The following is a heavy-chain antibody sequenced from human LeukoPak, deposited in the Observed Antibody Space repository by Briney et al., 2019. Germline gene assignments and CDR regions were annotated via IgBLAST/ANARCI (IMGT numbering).Heavy chain of an antibody. V-gene: IGHV4-4*07. CDR3: ARVRPHYDILTGYYLPYFYYMDV. CDR2: IYTSGST. CDR1: GGSISSYY. Sequence: SETLSLTXTVSGGSISSYYWSWIRQPAGKGLEWIGRIYTSGSTNYNPSLKSRVTMSVDTSKNQFSLKLSSVTAADTAVYYCARVRPHYDILTGYYLPYFYYMDVWGKGTTVTVSS. J-gene: IGHJ6*03. D-gene: IGHD3-9*01.